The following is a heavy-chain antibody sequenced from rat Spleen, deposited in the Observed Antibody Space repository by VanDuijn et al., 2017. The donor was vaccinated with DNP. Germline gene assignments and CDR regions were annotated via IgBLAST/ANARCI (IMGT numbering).Heavy chain of an antibody. CDR3: TRVDYYSSYIPYYFDY. J-gene: IGHJ2*01. CDR1: RITFSDHN. CDR2: IIYDGSRT. D-gene: IGHD1-2*01. Sequence: EVQLVESGGGLVQPGRSLKLSCAVSRITFSDHNMAWVRQTPETGLEWVANIIYDGSRTHYRDSVKGRFTISRDNSKNILYLQMESLRSEDTATYYGTRVDYYSSYIPYYFDYWGQGVMVTVSS. V-gene: IGHV5-7*01.